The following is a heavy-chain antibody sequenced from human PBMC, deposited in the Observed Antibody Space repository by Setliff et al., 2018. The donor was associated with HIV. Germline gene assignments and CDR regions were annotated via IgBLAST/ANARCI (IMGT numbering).Heavy chain of an antibody. V-gene: IGHV1-18*01. D-gene: IGHD3-22*01. CDR1: GYSFTTYA. Sequence: ASVKVSCKASGYSFTTYAISWVRQAPGQGLEWMGWISAYNGNTLYAQKFQGRVTMTTDTSTRTAYMELRSLRSDDTAVYYCARTQYDRVEEYFQYWGQGTLVTV. CDR3: ARTQYDRVEEYFQY. CDR2: ISAYNGNT. J-gene: IGHJ1*01.